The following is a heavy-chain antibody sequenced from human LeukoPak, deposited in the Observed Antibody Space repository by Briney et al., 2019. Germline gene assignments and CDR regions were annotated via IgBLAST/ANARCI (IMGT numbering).Heavy chain of an antibody. D-gene: IGHD2-2*01. CDR2: ISGSGGST. Sequence: GGSLRLSCAASGFTFSSYAMSWVRQAPGKGLEWVSAISGSGGSTYYADSGKVRFTISRDNSKNTLYLQMNSLRAEDTAVYYCSRVLVVVPADYVDWGQGTLVTVSS. CDR3: SRVLVVVPADYVD. V-gene: IGHV3-23*01. CDR1: GFTFSSYA. J-gene: IGHJ4*02.